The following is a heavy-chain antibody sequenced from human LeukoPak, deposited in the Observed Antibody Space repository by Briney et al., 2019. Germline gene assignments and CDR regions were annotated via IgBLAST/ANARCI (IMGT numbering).Heavy chain of an antibody. J-gene: IGHJ5*02. CDR1: GFTFSSYG. V-gene: IGHV3-23*01. D-gene: IGHD2/OR15-2a*01. CDR2: ISGSGGST. Sequence: GGSLRLSCAASGFTFSSYGMSWVRQAPGKGLEWVSAISGSGGSTYYADSMKGRFTISRDNSKNTLYLQMNSLRAEDTAVYYCAKGFLSWFDPWGQGTLVTVSS. CDR3: AKGFLSWFDP.